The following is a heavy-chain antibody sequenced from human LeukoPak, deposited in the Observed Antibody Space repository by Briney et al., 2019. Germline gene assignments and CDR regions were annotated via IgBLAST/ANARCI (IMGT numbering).Heavy chain of an antibody. CDR2: IFTSGDT. CDR3: ASGIVVVPAAHFDY. D-gene: IGHD2-2*01. J-gene: IGHJ4*02. V-gene: IGHV4-4*09. Sequence: SETLSLTCTVSGGSINTYYWSWIRQAPGKGLEWIGYIFTSGDTNYNPSLKSRVTISVDTSKNQFSLKLSSVTAADTAVYYCASGIVVVPAAHFDYWGQGTLVTVSS. CDR1: GGSINTYY.